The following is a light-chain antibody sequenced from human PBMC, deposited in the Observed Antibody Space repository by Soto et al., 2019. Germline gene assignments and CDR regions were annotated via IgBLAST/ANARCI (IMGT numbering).Light chain of an antibody. CDR2: DAS. Sequence: EIVLTQSPATLSLSPGERATLSCRASQSVSSYLVWYQQKPGQAPRLLIYDASNRATGIPARFSGSGSGTDFTLTISSLEPEDFAGYYCQQRNNWPPITFGQGTRLESK. J-gene: IGKJ5*01. V-gene: IGKV3-11*01. CDR3: QQRNNWPPIT. CDR1: QSVSSY.